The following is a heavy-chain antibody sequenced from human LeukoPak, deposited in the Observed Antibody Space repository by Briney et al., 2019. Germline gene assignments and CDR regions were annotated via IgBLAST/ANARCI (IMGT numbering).Heavy chain of an antibody. CDR1: GGSISSSSSY. V-gene: IGHV4-39*07. D-gene: IGHD1-26*01. CDR2: IYYSGST. Sequence: PSETLSLTCTVSGGSISSSSSYWGWIRQPPGKGLEWIGSIYYSGSTYYNPSLKSRVTISVDPSKTQFSLTLSSVTAGDTAVYYCARAPEVGATSAFDYWGQGTLVTVSS. J-gene: IGHJ4*02. CDR3: ARAPEVGATSAFDY.